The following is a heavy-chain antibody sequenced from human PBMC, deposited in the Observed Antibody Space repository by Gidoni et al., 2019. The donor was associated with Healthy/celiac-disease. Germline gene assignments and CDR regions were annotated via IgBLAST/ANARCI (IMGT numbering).Heavy chain of an antibody. CDR1: GFTFSNAW. D-gene: IGHD3-22*01. CDR2: IKSKTDGGTT. Sequence: EVQLVESGGGLVKPGGSLRLSCAASGFTFSNAWMSWVRQAPGKGLEWVGRIKSKTDGGTTDYAAPVKGRFTISRDDSKNTLYLQMNSLKTEDTAGYYCTTDPYDSSGYYQYYFDYWGQGTLVTVSS. V-gene: IGHV3-15*01. CDR3: TTDPYDSSGYYQYYFDY. J-gene: IGHJ4*02.